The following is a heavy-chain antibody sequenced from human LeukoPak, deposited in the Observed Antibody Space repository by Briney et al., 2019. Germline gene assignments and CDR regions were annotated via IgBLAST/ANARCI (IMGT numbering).Heavy chain of an antibody. J-gene: IGHJ3*02. D-gene: IGHD3-10*01. CDR3: ARGLHLWDSSAFDI. CDR2: IIPTFGTA. V-gene: IGHV1-69*05. Sequence: ASVKVSCKASGGTFSSYAISWVRQAPGQGLEWMGGIIPTFGTANYAQKFQGRVTITTDESTSTAYMELSSLRSEDTAVYYCARGLHLWDSSAFDIWAKGQWSPSLQ. CDR1: GGTFSSYA.